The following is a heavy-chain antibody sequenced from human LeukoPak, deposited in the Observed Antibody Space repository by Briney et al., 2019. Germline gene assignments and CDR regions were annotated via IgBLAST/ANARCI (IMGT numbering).Heavy chain of an antibody. Sequence: TAESLRLSCAVSGFTFSSYGMRWVRQAPGKGLEWVGFIRYDGSNKYYADSVKGRFTISRDNSKNTLYLQMNSLRAEETAVYYCARDPSGIVVVPAAISEFWRFDPWGQGTLVTVSS. V-gene: IGHV3-30*02. CDR2: IRYDGSNK. CDR3: ARDPSGIVVVPAAISEFWRFDP. J-gene: IGHJ5*02. CDR1: GFTFSSYG. D-gene: IGHD2-2*01.